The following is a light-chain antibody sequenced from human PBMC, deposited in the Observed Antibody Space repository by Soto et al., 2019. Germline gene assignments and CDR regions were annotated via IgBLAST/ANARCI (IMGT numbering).Light chain of an antibody. J-gene: IGKJ4*01. CDR2: GAS. Sequence: EIVLTKSPGTQSLSPGEGDTLSCRASQSVSSNSLAWYQQKPGQAPRLLIYGASTRATGIPDRFSGSASGTDFTLTINRLEPEDFAVYYCQQYGSSPLTFGGGTKVEIK. CDR3: QQYGSSPLT. CDR1: QSVSSNS. V-gene: IGKV3-20*01.